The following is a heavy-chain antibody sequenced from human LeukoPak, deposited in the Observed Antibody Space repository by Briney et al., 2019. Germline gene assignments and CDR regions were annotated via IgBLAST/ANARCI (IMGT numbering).Heavy chain of an antibody. CDR2: ISWNSGSI. CDR1: GFTFDDYA. D-gene: IGHD6-19*01. Sequence: PGRSLRLSCAASGFTFDDYAMHWVRQAPGKGLEWVSGISWNSGSIGYADSVKGRFTISRDNAKNSLYLQMNSLRAEDTASYYCAKAQQWLDTPIDYWGQGTLVTVSS. V-gene: IGHV3-9*01. J-gene: IGHJ4*02. CDR3: AKAQQWLDTPIDY.